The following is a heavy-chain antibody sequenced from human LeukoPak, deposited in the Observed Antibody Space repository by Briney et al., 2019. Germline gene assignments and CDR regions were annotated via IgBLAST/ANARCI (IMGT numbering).Heavy chain of an antibody. V-gene: IGHV3-11*05. Sequence: GRSLRLFRAASGFTFSDYYMTWIRQAPGKGREWLSYINTGSTYTNYANSVKGRFTISRDNAKNSLYLQLNSRRAEDTAVYYCTREDNWYFDLWGRGTLVTVSS. CDR3: TREDNWYFDL. CDR2: INTGSTYT. CDR1: GFTFSDYY. J-gene: IGHJ2*01.